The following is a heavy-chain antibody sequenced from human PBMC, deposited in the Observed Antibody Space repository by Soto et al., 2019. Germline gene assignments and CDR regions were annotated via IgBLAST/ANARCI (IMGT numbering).Heavy chain of an antibody. D-gene: IGHD6-19*01. J-gene: IGHJ4*02. CDR1: GFTFSSYG. CDR3: AKDGGSGWFDCDY. V-gene: IGHV3-30*18. CDR2: ISYDGSNK. Sequence: QVQLVESGGGVVQPGRSLRLSCAASGFTFSSYGMHWVRQAPGKGLEWVAVISYDGSNKYYADSVKGRFTISRDNSKNTLYLQMNSLRAEDTAVYYCAKDGGSGWFDCDYGGQGTLVTVSS.